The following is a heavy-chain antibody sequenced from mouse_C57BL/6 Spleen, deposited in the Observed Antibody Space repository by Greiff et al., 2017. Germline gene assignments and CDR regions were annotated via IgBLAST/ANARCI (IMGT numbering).Heavy chain of an antibody. J-gene: IGHJ2*01. CDR1: GFTFSSYG. D-gene: IGHD2-4*01. Sequence: EVKLMESGGDLVKPGGSLKLSCAASGFTFSSYGMSWVRQTPDKRLEWVATISSGGSYTYYPDSVKGRFPISRDNAKNTLYLQMSSLKSEDTAMYYCARHPYDDYDPYYFDYWGQGTTLTVSS. CDR3: ARHPYDDYDPYYFDY. V-gene: IGHV5-6*01. CDR2: ISSGGSYT.